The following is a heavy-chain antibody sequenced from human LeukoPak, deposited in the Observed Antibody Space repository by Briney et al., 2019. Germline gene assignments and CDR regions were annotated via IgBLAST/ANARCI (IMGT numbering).Heavy chain of an antibody. D-gene: IGHD3-22*01. Sequence: GASVKVSCKASGYTFTSYGISWVRQAPGQGLEWMGWISAYNGNTNYAQKFQGRVTMTRDTSISTAYMELSRLRSDDTAVYYCARDRGYYDSTDYWGQGTLVTVSS. V-gene: IGHV1-18*01. CDR1: GYTFTSYG. CDR3: ARDRGYYDSTDY. CDR2: ISAYNGNT. J-gene: IGHJ4*02.